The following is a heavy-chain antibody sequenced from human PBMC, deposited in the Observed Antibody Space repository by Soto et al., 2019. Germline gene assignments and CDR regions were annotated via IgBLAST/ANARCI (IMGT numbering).Heavy chain of an antibody. D-gene: IGHD1-20*01. CDR1: GDSFSDHG. CDR3: ARGLRNNLTGWLDS. CDR2: IIPMFGAP. V-gene: IGHV1-69*01. J-gene: IGHJ5*01. Sequence: QVQLVQSGAEVKEPGSSVKVSCKASGDSFSDHGISWVRQAPGQGLEWVGGIIPMFGAPNYAQKFQDRVTITADASPTSVYMELSSLISEDTAVYYCARGLRNNLTGWLDSWGQGTRVNVSS.